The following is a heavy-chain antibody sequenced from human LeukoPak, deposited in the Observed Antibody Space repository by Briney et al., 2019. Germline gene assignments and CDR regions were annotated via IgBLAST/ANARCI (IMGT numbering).Heavy chain of an antibody. J-gene: IGHJ4*02. CDR1: GFIVSSHY. D-gene: IGHD6-19*01. CDR3: AREWRSGGWYALYLDY. Sequence: GGSLRLSCAASGFIVSSHYLSWVRQAPGKGLEWVSVVYSGGTTYYADSVKGRFTISRDNSKNTLYLQMNSLRAEDTAVYYCAREWRSGGWYALYLDYWGQGTLVTVSS. CDR2: VYSGGTT. V-gene: IGHV3-53*01.